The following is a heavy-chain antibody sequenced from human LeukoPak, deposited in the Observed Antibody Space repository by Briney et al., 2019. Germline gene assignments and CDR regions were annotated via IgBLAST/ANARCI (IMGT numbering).Heavy chain of an antibody. Sequence: PGGSLRLSRAASGFNLRDYWMHWVRQAPGKGLVWVSRLGTDGTYTNYADCVRGRFTISRDNAKNTLYLQMDSLRAEDTAFYYCGRDPSNSGNWFDLWGQGTLVTVSS. V-gene: IGHV3-74*01. CDR3: GRDPSNSGNWFDL. J-gene: IGHJ5*02. D-gene: IGHD4-11*01. CDR1: GFNLRDYW. CDR2: LGTDGTYT.